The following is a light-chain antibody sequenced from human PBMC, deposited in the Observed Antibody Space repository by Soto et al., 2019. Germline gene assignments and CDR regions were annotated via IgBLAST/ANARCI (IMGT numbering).Light chain of an antibody. J-gene: IGKJ1*01. CDR2: KAS. CDR1: QTISIW. Sequence: DIQMTQSPSTLSGSVGDRVTITCQASQTISIWLAWYQQKPGKAPKLLIYKASTLKSGVPSRFSGSGSGTEGTITISSLQTDDFATYYCQHYNSYSEAFGQGTKVDIK. V-gene: IGKV1-5*03. CDR3: QHYNSYSEA.